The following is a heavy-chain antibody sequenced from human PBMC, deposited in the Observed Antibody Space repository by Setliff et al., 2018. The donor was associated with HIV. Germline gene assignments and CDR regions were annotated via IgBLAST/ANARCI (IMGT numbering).Heavy chain of an antibody. Sequence: SETLSLTCTVSGGSISSTGYYWGWIRQPPGTGLEWIGSISSSGNTYYNPSLKSRVTTSVDTSKNQFSLKLSSVTAADTAVYYCARAPLSGGSFGWFDPWGQGTLVTVSS. V-gene: IGHV4-39*07. J-gene: IGHJ5*02. CDR3: ARAPLSGGSFGWFDP. D-gene: IGHD2-15*01. CDR2: ISSSGNT. CDR1: GGSISSTGYY.